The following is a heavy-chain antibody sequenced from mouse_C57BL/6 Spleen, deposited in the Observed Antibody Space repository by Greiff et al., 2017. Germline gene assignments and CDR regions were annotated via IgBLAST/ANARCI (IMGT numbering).Heavy chain of an antibody. CDR3: ARYDYDDPHWYFDV. CDR2: INPNNGGT. J-gene: IGHJ1*03. D-gene: IGHD2-4*01. V-gene: IGHV1-26*01. Sequence: EVQLQQSGPELVKPGASVKISCKASGYTFTDYYMNWVKQSHGKSLEWIGDINPNNGGTSYNQKFKGKATLTVDKSSSTAYMELRSLTSEDSAVYYCARYDYDDPHWYFDVWGTGTTVTVSS. CDR1: GYTFTDYY.